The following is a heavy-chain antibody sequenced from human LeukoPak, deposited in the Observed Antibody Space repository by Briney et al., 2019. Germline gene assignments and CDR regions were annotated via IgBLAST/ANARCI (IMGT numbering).Heavy chain of an antibody. CDR3: ARDGVEFYNWFDP. Sequence: PGGSLRLSCAASGFTFSNYRMNWFRRAPGKGLVWVSRINSDGSSTTYADSVKGRFTISRDNAKNTLYLQMNSLRAEDTAVYYCARDGVEFYNWFDPWGQGTLVTVSS. D-gene: IGHD2-21*01. CDR2: INSDGSST. V-gene: IGHV3-74*01. CDR1: GFTFSNYR. J-gene: IGHJ5*02.